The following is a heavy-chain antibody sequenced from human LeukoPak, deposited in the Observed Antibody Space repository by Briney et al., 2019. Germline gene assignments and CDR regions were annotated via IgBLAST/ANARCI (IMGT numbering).Heavy chain of an antibody. J-gene: IGHJ6*03. D-gene: IGHD2-2*01. V-gene: IGHV3-23*01. CDR2: ISDSGGST. Sequence: PGGSLRLSCAASGLTFSSYAMSWVRQAPGKGLEWVSGISDSGGSTNYADSVKGRFTISRDNSKNTLYLQMNSLRAEDTAVYYCAKSSTSQLYYYYHMDVWGKGTTVTVSS. CDR1: GLTFSSYA. CDR3: AKSSTSQLYYYYHMDV.